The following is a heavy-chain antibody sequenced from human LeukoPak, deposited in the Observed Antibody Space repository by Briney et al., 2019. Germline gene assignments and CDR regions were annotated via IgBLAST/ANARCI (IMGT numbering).Heavy chain of an antibody. V-gene: IGHV1-69*13. J-gene: IGHJ6*03. CDR2: IIPIFGTA. D-gene: IGHD4-17*01. CDR3: ARSTMTTVTTSEYMDV. Sequence: ASVKVSCKASGGTFSSYAISWVRQAPGQGLEWMGGIIPIFGTANYAQKFQGRVTITADESTSTAYMELSSLRSEDTAVYYCARSTMTTVTTSEYMDVWGKGTTVTVSS. CDR1: GGTFSSYA.